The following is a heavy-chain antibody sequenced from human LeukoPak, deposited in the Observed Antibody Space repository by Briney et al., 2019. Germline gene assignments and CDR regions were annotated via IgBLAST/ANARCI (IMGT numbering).Heavy chain of an antibody. Sequence: GGSLRLSCAASGFTFSDYYMSWIRQAPGKGLEWVSYISSSGSTIYYADSVKGRFTISRDNAKNSLYLQMNSLRAEDTAVYYCARDREGIAAPHDAFDIWGQGTMVTVSS. J-gene: IGHJ3*02. CDR1: GFTFSDYY. D-gene: IGHD6-13*01. CDR3: ARDREGIAAPHDAFDI. CDR2: ISSSGSTI. V-gene: IGHV3-11*01.